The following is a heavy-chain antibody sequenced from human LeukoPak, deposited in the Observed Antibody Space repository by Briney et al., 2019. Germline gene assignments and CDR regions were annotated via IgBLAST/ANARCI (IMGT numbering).Heavy chain of an antibody. V-gene: IGHV4-4*07. D-gene: IGHD6-13*01. Sequence: SETLSLTCTVSGGSISSFYWSWIRQPAGKGLEWIGRIYGSGTTNYNPSLKSRVTMSVDTSKNQFSLKLRSVTAADTAVYYCARHGGYSSSPGYWGQGTLVTVSS. CDR1: GGSISSFY. CDR2: IYGSGTT. J-gene: IGHJ4*02. CDR3: ARHGGYSSSPGY.